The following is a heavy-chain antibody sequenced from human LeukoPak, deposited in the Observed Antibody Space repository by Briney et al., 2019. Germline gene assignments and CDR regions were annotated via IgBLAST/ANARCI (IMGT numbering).Heavy chain of an antibody. Sequence: GGSLRLSCAASGFTFSSYGMTWVRQAPGKGLEWVSYISSSSSTIYYADSVKGRFTISRDNAKNSLYLQLNSLRAEDTAIYYCARAVTVAWSERRPGYYYMDVWGKGTAVTVSS. CDR2: ISSSSSTI. CDR1: GFTFSSYG. V-gene: IGHV3-48*01. D-gene: IGHD1-1*01. CDR3: ARAVTVAWSERRPGYYYMDV. J-gene: IGHJ6*03.